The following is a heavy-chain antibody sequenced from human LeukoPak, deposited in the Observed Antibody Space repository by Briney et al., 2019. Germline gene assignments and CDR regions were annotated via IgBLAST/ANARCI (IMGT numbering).Heavy chain of an antibody. CDR3: ATALKWDQQNDY. J-gene: IGHJ4*02. V-gene: IGHV3-23*01. D-gene: IGHD1-26*01. CDR1: GFTFSSFA. CDR2: ISGSGGSGGST. Sequence: GGSLRLSCAASGFTFSSFAMSWVRQAPGKGLEWVSAISGSGGSGGSTYYADSVKGRFTISRDNSKNTLSLQMNSLRAEDTAVYYCATALKWDQQNDYWGQGTLVTVSS.